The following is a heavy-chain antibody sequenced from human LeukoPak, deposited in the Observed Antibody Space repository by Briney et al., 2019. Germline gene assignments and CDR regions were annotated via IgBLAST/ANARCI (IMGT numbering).Heavy chain of an antibody. D-gene: IGHD1-7*01. V-gene: IGHV3-30*18. CDR3: AKDETGTTDY. J-gene: IGHJ4*02. Sequence: GGSLRLSCAASGFTFSSYGMHWVRQAPGKGLEWVAVISYDGSNKYYADSVKGRFTISRDNSKNTLYLQMNSLRAEDTAVYYCAKDETGTTDYWGQGTLVTVSS. CDR2: ISYDGSNK. CDR1: GFTFSSYG.